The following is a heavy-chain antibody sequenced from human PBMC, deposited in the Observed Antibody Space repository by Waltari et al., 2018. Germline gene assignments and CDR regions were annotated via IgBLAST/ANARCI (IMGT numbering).Heavy chain of an antibody. CDR1: GGSISSSSYY. Sequence: QLQLQESGPGLVKPSETLSLTCTVSGGSISSSSYYWGWIRQPPGKGLEWIGSIYYSGSTNYNPSLKSRVTISVDTSKNQFSLKLSSVTAADTAVYYCARAHLGSSGWYLQWGQGTLVTVSS. CDR3: ARAHLGSSGWYLQ. CDR2: IYYSGST. J-gene: IGHJ4*02. D-gene: IGHD6-19*01. V-gene: IGHV4-39*07.